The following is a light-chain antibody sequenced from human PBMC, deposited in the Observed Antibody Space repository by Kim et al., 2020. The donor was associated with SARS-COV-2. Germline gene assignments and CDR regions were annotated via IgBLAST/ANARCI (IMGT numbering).Light chain of an antibody. V-gene: IGKV1-5*03. J-gene: IGKJ2*01. CDR3: QQYARYPYT. CDR2: RAS. CDR1: QSVSSW. Sequence: SASVGDRVTITCRASQSVSSWLAWYQQKPGKAPKLLIFRASDLESAVPSRFSGSGFGREFTLTITSLQPDDFATYYCQQYARYPYTFGEGTKLEI.